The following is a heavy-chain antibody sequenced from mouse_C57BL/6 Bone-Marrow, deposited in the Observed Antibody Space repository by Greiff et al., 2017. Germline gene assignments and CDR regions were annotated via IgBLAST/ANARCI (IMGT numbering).Heavy chain of an antibody. CDR3: TRRGTVVPYWYFDV. J-gene: IGHJ1*03. Sequence: QVQLQQSGAELVRPGASVTLSCKASGYTFTDYEMHWVKQTPVHGLEWIGAIDPETGGTAYNQKFKGKAILTADKSSSTAYMELRSLTSEDSAVYYCTRRGTVVPYWYFDVWGTGTTVTVSS. CDR1: GYTFTDYE. CDR2: IDPETGGT. D-gene: IGHD1-1*01. V-gene: IGHV1-15*01.